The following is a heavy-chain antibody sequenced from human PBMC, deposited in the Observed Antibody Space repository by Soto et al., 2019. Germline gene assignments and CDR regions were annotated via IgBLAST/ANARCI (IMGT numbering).Heavy chain of an antibody. CDR1: GFTFSSYS. D-gene: IGHD3-10*01. CDR2: ISSSSSTI. V-gene: IGHV3-48*01. J-gene: IGHJ6*03. Sequence: GGSLRLSCAASGFTFSSYSMNWVRQAPGKGLEWVSYISSSSSTIYYADSVKGRFTISRDNAKNSLYLQMNSLRAEDTAVYYCARGLVRGVKYYYYYMDVWGKGTTVTVSS. CDR3: ARGLVRGVKYYYYYMDV.